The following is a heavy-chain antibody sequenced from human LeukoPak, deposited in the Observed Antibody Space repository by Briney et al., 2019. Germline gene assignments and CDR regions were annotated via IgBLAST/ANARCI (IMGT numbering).Heavy chain of an antibody. CDR1: GYSITSGYY. J-gene: IGHJ5*02. CDR2: IYHSGGT. CDR3: ARDRRWFGDASGDWFDP. Sequence: PSETLSLTCAVSGYSITSGYYWGWIRQPPGKGLEWIGSIYHSGGTYYNPSLKSRVTISVDTSKNQFSLKLSSVTAADTAVYYCARDRRWFGDASGDWFDPWGQGTLVTVSS. D-gene: IGHD3-10*01. V-gene: IGHV4-38-2*02.